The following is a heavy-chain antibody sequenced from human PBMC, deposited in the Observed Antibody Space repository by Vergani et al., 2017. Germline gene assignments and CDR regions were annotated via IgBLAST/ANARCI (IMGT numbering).Heavy chain of an antibody. D-gene: IGHD5-18*01. CDR2: ISSSSSTI. CDR3: ATVQLWLYCGTDD. V-gene: IGHV3-48*01. J-gene: IGHJ4*02. Sequence: EVQLVESGGGLVQPGGSLRLSCAASGFTFSSYSMNWVRQATGKGLEWGSYISSSSSTIYYADSVKGLFTISRDNAKNTLYLQMNILRAEDTAVYYCATVQLWLYCGTDDWGQATLVTVSS. CDR1: GFTFSSYS.